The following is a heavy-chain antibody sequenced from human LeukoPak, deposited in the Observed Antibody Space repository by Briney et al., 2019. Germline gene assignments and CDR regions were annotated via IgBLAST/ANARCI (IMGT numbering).Heavy chain of an antibody. CDR3: ARSIKGDSDH. J-gene: IGHJ4*02. CDR1: GFTFRSYE. D-gene: IGHD3-10*01. Sequence: GGSLRLSCAASGFTFRSYEMNWVRQAPGKGLDWVSYISSSGTTVYYADSVRGRFTVSRDNGKNSLYLEMNSLRAEDTAVYYCARSIKGDSDHWGRGTLVTVSS. V-gene: IGHV3-48*03. CDR2: ISSSGTTV.